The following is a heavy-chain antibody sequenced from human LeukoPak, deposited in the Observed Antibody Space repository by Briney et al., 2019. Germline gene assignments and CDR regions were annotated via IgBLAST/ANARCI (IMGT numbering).Heavy chain of an antibody. CDR3: ARGGVGLVIIPGWEYDYYGLDV. CDR2: ISSSARYM. D-gene: IGHD3/OR15-3a*01. CDR1: GFTLSTYS. J-gene: IGHJ6*02. Sequence: GGSLRLSCAASGFTLSTYSMNWVRQAAGKGLEWVSSISSSARYMYYADSVKGRFTISGDNAKNSLYLQMNSLRAEDTAVYYCARGGVGLVIIPGWEYDYYGLDVWGQGTTVTVSS. V-gene: IGHV3-21*01.